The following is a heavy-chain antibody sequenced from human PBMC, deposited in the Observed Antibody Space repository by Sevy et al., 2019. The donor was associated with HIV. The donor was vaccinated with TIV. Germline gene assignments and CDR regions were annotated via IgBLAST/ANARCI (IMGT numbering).Heavy chain of an antibody. CDR2: IYYNGHI. Sequence: SETLSLTCTVSGGSITGLYWNWIRRPPGKGLEWIANIYYNGHINYNPSLKSRVTLSLDTSKNQFSLRLSSVTAADTAMYYCAGENAWGRGYSWGQGTLVTVSS. CDR1: GGSITGLY. D-gene: IGHD1-26*01. V-gene: IGHV4-59*08. J-gene: IGHJ4*02. CDR3: AGENAWGRGYS.